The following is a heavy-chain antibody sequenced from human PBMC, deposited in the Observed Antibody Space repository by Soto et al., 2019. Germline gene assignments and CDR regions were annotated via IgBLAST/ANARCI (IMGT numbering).Heavy chain of an antibody. Sequence: SETLSLTCAVSSGSISSSNWWSWVRQPPGKGLEWIGEIYHSGSTNYNPSLMSRVTISVDKSKNQFSLKLSSVTAADTAVYYCARVGLLYCSGGSRPFFDYCGQGTLVTVSS. CDR3: ARVGLLYCSGGSRPFFDY. D-gene: IGHD2-15*01. J-gene: IGHJ4*02. V-gene: IGHV4-4*02. CDR2: IYHSGST. CDR1: SGSISSSNW.